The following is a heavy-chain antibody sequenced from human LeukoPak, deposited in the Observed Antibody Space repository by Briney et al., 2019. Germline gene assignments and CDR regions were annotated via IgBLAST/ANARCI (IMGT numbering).Heavy chain of an antibody. D-gene: IGHD4-17*01. CDR2: INHSGST. J-gene: IGHJ4*02. CDR3: ASLVTTVDY. CDR1: GGSFSGYY. Sequence: PSETLTLTCAVYGGSFSGYYWSWIRQPPGKGLEWIGEINHSGSTNYNPSLKSRVTISVDTSKNQFSLKLSSVTAADTAVYYCASLVTTVDYWGQGTLVTVSS. V-gene: IGHV4-34*01.